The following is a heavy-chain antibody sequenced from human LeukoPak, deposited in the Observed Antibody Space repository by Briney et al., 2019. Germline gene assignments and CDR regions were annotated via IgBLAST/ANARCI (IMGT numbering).Heavy chain of an antibody. Sequence: SETLSLTCSVFGGSISNYYWSWIRQPPGKGLEWIGYIFSRGSSNYSPSLKSRVTISVDTSKNQFSLKLSSVTAADTAVYYCARASDSSGYYDLDYWGQGTLVTVSS. CDR3: ARASDSSGYYDLDY. CDR2: IFSRGSS. V-gene: IGHV4-59*01. J-gene: IGHJ4*02. D-gene: IGHD3-22*01. CDR1: GGSISNYY.